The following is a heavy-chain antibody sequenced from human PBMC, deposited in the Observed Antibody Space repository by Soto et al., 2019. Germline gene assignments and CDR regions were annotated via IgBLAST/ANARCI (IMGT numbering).Heavy chain of an antibody. CDR2: IFSNDEK. CDR3: ARLLAIAVPAAEWLDL. D-gene: IGHD6-19*01. J-gene: IGHJ5*02. CDR1: GFSLTNARMG. Sequence: QVTLKESGPVLVKPTETLTLTCTVSGFSLTNARMGVSWIRQPPGKALEWLAHIFSNDEKSYSTSLKTRLSISTDTSKSQVVLTLTNMDPVDTATYYCARLLAIAVPAAEWLDLWGQGTLVTVSS. V-gene: IGHV2-26*01.